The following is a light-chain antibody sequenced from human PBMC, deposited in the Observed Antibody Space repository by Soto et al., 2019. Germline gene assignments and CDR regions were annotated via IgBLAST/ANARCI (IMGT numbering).Light chain of an antibody. V-gene: IGKV3-11*01. Sequence: EIVLTQSPATLSLSPGETATLSCRASQSIGSYLAWYQQRPGQPPRLLIYDSSKGATGIPAAFRGSGSGTDFTLTISSLEPEDFAVYYCQQRSDWPLTFGGGTKVDIK. CDR1: QSIGSY. CDR3: QQRSDWPLT. CDR2: DSS. J-gene: IGKJ4*01.